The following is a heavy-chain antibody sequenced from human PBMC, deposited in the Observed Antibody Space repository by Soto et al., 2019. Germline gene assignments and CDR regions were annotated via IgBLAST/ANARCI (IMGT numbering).Heavy chain of an antibody. D-gene: IGHD2-15*01. CDR3: ARDLGIVVVVAATNWFDP. CDR2: ISAYNGNT. J-gene: IGHJ5*02. Sequence: ASVKVSCKASGYTFTSYGISWVRQAPGQGLEWMGWISAYNGNTNYAQKLQGRVTMTTDTSTSTAYMELRSLRSDDTAVYYCARDLGIVVVVAATNWFDPWGQGTLVTVS. V-gene: IGHV1-18*01. CDR1: GYTFTSYG.